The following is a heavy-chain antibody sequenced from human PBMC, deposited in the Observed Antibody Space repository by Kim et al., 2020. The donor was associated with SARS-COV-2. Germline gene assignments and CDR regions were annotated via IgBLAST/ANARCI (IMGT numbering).Heavy chain of an antibody. D-gene: IGHD3-3*02. CDR3: ARAQLDYYYYGMDV. J-gene: IGHJ6*02. V-gene: IGHV4-59*01. Sequence: NPSLKSRVTISVDTSKNQFSLKLSSVTAADTAVYYCARAQLDYYYYGMDVWGQGTTVTVSS.